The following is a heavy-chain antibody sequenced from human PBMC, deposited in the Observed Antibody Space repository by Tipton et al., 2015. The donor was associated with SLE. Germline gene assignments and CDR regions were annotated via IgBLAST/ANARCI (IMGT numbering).Heavy chain of an antibody. CDR2: ISYDGSNK. J-gene: IGHJ4*02. CDR1: GFAFSDYV. Sequence: SLRLSCAASGFAFSDYVMHWVRQAPGKGLEWVAVISYDGSNKYYADSVKGRFTISRDNSKNTLYLQMNSLRAEDTAVYYCASQLLSNFDYWGQGTLVTVSS. V-gene: IGHV3-30*19. D-gene: IGHD2-2*01. CDR3: ASQLLSNFDY.